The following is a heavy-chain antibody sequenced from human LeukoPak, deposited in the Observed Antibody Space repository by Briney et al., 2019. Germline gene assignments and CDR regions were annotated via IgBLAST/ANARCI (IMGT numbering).Heavy chain of an antibody. CDR1: GFTFSSYA. CDR2: ISYDGSNK. J-gene: IGHJ4*02. CDR3: ARATAPITMVRGDDFDY. V-gene: IGHV3-30-3*01. Sequence: GGSLRLSCAASGFTFSSYAMHWVRQAPGKGLEWVAVISYDGSNKYYADSVKGRFTISRDNSKNTLYLQMNSLRAEDTAVYYYARATAPITMVRGDDFDYWGQGTLVTVSS. D-gene: IGHD3-10*01.